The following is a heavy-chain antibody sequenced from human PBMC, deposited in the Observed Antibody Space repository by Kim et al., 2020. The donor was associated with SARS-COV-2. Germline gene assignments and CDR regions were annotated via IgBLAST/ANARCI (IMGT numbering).Heavy chain of an antibody. Sequence: GGSLRLSCAASGFTFSSYGMHWVRQAPGKGLEWVAVISYDGSNKYYADSVKGRFTISRDNSKNTLYLQMNSLRAEDTAVYYCAKDPYSSSPGPFDYWGQGTLVTVSS. J-gene: IGHJ4*02. CDR1: GFTFSSYG. CDR2: ISYDGSNK. V-gene: IGHV3-30*18. D-gene: IGHD6-6*01. CDR3: AKDPYSSSPGPFDY.